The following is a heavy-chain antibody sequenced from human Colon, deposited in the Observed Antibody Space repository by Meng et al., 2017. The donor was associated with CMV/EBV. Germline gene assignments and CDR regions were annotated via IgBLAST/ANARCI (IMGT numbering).Heavy chain of an antibody. CDR1: GFSFSNYG. Sequence: GESLKISCAASGFSFSNYGMAWVRQAPGKGLEWVSVISDSGSSTHYGDSVKGRFTISRDNSKNMLSLQMNNLRVEDTAVYHCARTLWFGQFPDQLDYWGQGTLVTVSS. CDR3: ARTLWFGQFPDQLDY. J-gene: IGHJ4*02. V-gene: IGHV3-23*01. D-gene: IGHD3-10*01. CDR2: ISDSGSST.